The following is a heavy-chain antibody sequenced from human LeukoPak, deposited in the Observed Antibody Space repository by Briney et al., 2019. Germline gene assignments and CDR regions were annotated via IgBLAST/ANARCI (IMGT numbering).Heavy chain of an antibody. J-gene: IGHJ5*02. CDR1: GRSIINHY. CDR3: SRDVRYASGWSTPES. V-gene: IGHV4-4*07. CDR2: IYSSGSA. Sequence: PSETLSLTCTVSGRSIINHYWSWIRQPAGKGLEWIGRIYSSGSANYSPSLKSRVSMSIDTSNNHFSLNLTSVTAADTSLYFCSRDVRYASGWSTPESWGQGTLVTVSS. D-gene: IGHD6-19*01.